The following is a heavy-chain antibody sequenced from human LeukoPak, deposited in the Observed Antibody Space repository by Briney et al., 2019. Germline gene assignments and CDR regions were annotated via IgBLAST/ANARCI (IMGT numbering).Heavy chain of an antibody. CDR2: INPNSGGT. V-gene: IGHV1-2*02. CDR3: ARVGLRYFDRLPLDI. Sequence: WASVKVSCKASGYTFTGYYTHWVRQAPGQGLEWMGWINPNSGGTNYAQKFQGRVTMTRDTSISTAYMELSRLRSDDTAVYYCARVGLRYFDRLPLDIWGQGTMVTVSS. J-gene: IGHJ3*02. CDR1: GYTFTGYY. D-gene: IGHD3-9*01.